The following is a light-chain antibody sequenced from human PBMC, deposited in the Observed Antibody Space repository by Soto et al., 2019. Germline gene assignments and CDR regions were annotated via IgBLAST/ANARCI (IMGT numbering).Light chain of an antibody. Sequence: ETVMTQSPVTLSVSPGETATLSCRVSQSVTRNLAWYQQKPGQPPRLLIYGASTRATGIPARFSGSGSGTEFTLTITSLQSEDFAVYYCQQYDNWPPYTFGQGTKLEIK. CDR2: GAS. V-gene: IGKV3-15*01. J-gene: IGKJ2*01. CDR1: QSVTRN. CDR3: QQYDNWPPYT.